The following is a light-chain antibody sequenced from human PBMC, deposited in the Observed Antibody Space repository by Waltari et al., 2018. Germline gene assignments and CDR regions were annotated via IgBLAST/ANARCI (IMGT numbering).Light chain of an antibody. V-gene: IGLV1-40*01. CDR1: NSTIRAGYE. J-gene: IGLJ1*01. Sequence: QSVLTQPPSVSGAPGQRVSLPCPGTNSTIRAGYEAPWYQHLPGTAPSLLLYGNSNRPSGVPDRFSGSKSGTSGSLAITGLQAEDEADYYCQSYDTVLSAYVFGPGTTVTVL. CDR2: GNS. CDR3: QSYDTVLSAYV.